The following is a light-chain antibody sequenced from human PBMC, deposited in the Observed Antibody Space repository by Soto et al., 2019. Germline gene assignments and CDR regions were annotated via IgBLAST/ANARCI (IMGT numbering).Light chain of an antibody. CDR2: CAS. Sequence: EIGLTQSPGTLSFSRGERATLSCRASQSVSSSYLAWYQQKPGQAPRLLIYCASSRATGIPDRFSGSGSGTDFTLTISRLEPEDFAVYYCQQYGSSPLTFGQGTQVEIK. V-gene: IGKV3-20*01. CDR1: QSVSSSY. CDR3: QQYGSSPLT. J-gene: IGKJ1*01.